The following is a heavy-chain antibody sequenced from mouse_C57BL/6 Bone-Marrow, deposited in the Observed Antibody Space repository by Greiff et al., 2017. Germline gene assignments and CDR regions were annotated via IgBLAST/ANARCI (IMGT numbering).Heavy chain of an antibody. V-gene: IGHV1-69*01. CDR1: GYTFTSYW. J-gene: IGHJ1*03. D-gene: IGHD1-1*01. Sequence: QVQLQQPGAELVMPGASVKLSCKASGYTFTSYWMHWVKQRPGQGLEWIGEIGPSDSYTNYNQKFKGESTLTVDKSSSTAYMQLSSLTSEDSAVYYCARERGYYGSSSGYFDVWGTGTTVTVSS. CDR2: IGPSDSYT. CDR3: ARERGYYGSSSGYFDV.